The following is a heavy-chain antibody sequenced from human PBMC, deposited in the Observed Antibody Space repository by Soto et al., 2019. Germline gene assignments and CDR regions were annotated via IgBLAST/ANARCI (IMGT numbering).Heavy chain of an antibody. V-gene: IGHV1-2*02. D-gene: IGHD5-12*01. CDR2: IGPESGAT. J-gene: IGHJ4*02. CDR3: GRGRSGQIVVFY. CDR1: GYTFTGHY. Sequence: ASVKVSCKASGYTFTGHYIHWMRQAPEQGPEWMGEIGPESGATWYAQKFQGRLTMTMDMSITTVYMELSNLSPDDTAVYYCGRGRSGQIVVFYWGQGTPVTVSS.